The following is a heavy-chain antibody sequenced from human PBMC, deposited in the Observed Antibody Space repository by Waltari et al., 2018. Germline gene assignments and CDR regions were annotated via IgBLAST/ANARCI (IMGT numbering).Heavy chain of an antibody. Sequence: EVQLVESGGGLVQPGGSLRLSCEASGFIFSANWMAWVRRAPGTGLEWVAGVKQDGGEQYYVDSGKGRFTISRDNAKNSLYLQMNGLRAEDTAVYYCARSAFWTLDYWGQGTLVTVSS. CDR2: VKQDGGEQ. V-gene: IGHV3-7*01. CDR1: GFIFSANW. CDR3: ARSAFWTLDY. D-gene: IGHD3-3*01. J-gene: IGHJ4*02.